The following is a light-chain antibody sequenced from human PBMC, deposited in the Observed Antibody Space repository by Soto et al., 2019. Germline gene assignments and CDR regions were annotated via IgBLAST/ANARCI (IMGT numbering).Light chain of an antibody. CDR2: DVS. V-gene: IGLV2-14*01. J-gene: IGLJ1*01. CDR1: SSDVGGYNY. Sequence: QSVLTQPASVSGSPGQSITISCTGTSSDVGGYNYVSWYQQHPGKAPKLMIYDVSTRPSGVSDRFSVSKSGNTASLTISNLQAEDEADYYCSSYTSSGTYVFGTGTKVTVL. CDR3: SSYTSSGTYV.